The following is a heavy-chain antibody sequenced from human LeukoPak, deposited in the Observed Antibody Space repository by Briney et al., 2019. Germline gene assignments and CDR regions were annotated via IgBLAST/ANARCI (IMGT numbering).Heavy chain of an antibody. V-gene: IGHV4-34*01. D-gene: IGHD1-26*01. CDR2: INHSGST. CDR3: ARDLRVSQRGSYHIGY. CDR1: GVSFSGYY. J-gene: IGHJ4*02. Sequence: PSETLPLTCAVYGVSFSGYYWSWIRQPPGKGLEWIGEINHSGSTNYNPSLKSRVTISVDTSKNQFSLKLSSVTAADTAVYYCARDLRVSQRGSYHIGYWGQGTLVTVSS.